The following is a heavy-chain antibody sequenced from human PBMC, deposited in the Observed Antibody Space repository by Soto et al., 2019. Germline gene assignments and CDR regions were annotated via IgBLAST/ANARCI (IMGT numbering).Heavy chain of an antibody. D-gene: IGHD3-22*01. V-gene: IGHV4-34*01. CDR1: GGSFSGYY. Sequence: SETLSLTCAVYGGSFSGYYWSWIRQPPGKGLEWIGEINHSGSTNYNPSPKSRVTISVDTSKNQFSLKLSSVTAADTAVYYRARVFSWLPSPYDYWGQGTLVTVSS. CDR3: ARVFSWLPSPYDY. J-gene: IGHJ4*02. CDR2: INHSGST.